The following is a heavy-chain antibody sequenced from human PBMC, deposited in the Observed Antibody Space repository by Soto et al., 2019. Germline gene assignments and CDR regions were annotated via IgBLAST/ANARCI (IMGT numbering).Heavy chain of an antibody. J-gene: IGHJ6*02. CDR3: ARDAIFGVVIRGIDYYYGMDV. V-gene: IGHV1-69*01. Sequence: QVQLVQSGAEVKKPGSSVKVSCKASGGTFSKYAISWVRQAPGQGLEWMGGIIPIFGTTNYAQKFQGRVTITADESTSTAYMELSSLRSEDTAVYYCARDAIFGVVIRGIDYYYGMDVWGQGTTVTGSS. D-gene: IGHD3-3*01. CDR1: GGTFSKYA. CDR2: IIPIFGTT.